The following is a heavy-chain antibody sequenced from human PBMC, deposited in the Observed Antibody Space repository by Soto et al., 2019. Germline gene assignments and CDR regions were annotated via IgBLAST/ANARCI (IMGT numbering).Heavy chain of an antibody. V-gene: IGHV3-13*01. J-gene: IGHJ3*02. CDR3: ARLKPPAAFDI. CDR2: ICSAGDT. Sequence: WGSLRLSCAASGFTFSSYDMHWVLQATGKGLELVSVICSAGDTYYPGSVKGRFTIFRENAKNSLYLQMNSLIVEDTAVYYCARLKPPAAFDIWGQGTMVTVSS. D-gene: IGHD2-2*01. CDR1: GFTFSSYD.